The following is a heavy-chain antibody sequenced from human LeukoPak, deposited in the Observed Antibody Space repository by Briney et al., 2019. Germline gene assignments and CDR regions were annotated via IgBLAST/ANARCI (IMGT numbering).Heavy chain of an antibody. J-gene: IGHJ4*02. CDR1: GFTFSNYA. CDR3: AREGADYYDSSGYYYSDY. CDR2: ISHGADGT. V-gene: IGHV3-23*01. Sequence: TGGSLRLSCAASGFTFSNYAMTWVRQAPGKGLEWVSAISHGADGTYYADSVKGRFTISRDNSKNTLYLQMNSLRPDDTAVYYCAREGADYYDSSGYYYSDYWGQGTLVTVSS. D-gene: IGHD3-22*01.